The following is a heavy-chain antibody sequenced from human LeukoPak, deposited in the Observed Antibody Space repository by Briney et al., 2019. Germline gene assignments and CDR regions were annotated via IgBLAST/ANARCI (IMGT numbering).Heavy chain of an antibody. V-gene: IGHV4-34*01. J-gene: IGHJ4*02. CDR3: ARGVRGYSYGPRTSSFDY. CDR1: GGSFSGYY. Sequence: SETLSLTCAVYGGSFSGYYWSWIRQPPGKGLEWIGEINHSGSTNYNPSLKSRVTISVDTSKNQFSLKLSSVTAADTAVYYCARGVRGYSYGPRTSSFDYWGQGTLVTVSS. CDR2: INHSGST. D-gene: IGHD5-18*01.